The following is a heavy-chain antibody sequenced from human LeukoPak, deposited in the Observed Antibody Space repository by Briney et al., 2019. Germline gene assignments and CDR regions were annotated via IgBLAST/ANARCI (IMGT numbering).Heavy chain of an antibody. V-gene: IGHV4-59*01. CDR1: GGSIGSFY. J-gene: IGHJ6*03. CDR3: ASRDYYYYMDV. Sequence: PSETLSLTCTVSGGSIGSFYWNWIRQPPGKGLEWIGYIYYSGNSNYNPSLKSRVTISVDASKNQFSLKLSSVTAADTAVYYCASRDYYYYMDVWGKGTTVTASS. CDR2: IYYSGNS.